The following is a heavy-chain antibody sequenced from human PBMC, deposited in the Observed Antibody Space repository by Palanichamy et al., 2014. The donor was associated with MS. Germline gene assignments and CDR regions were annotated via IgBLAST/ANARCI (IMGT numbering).Heavy chain of an antibody. J-gene: IGHJ3*02. V-gene: IGHV4-59*01. CDR3: ARAGADAFDI. CDR1: GGSISTYY. CDR2: IYYIGTT. Sequence: VQLQDGPRTGRSLRRPLSLTCTVSGGSISTYYWSWIRQPPGKGLEWIGFIYYIGTTNYNPSLKSRLTISVDTSKNQFSLKLSSMTAADTAVYYCARAGADAFDIWGQGTMVTVSS.